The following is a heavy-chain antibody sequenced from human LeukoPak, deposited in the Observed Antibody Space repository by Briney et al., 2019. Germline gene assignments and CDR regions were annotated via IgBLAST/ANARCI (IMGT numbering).Heavy chain of an antibody. CDR1: GFTFSNYA. V-gene: IGHV3-23*01. CDR2: ISGSGGST. D-gene: IGHD2-21*02. Sequence: GGSLRLSCAASGFTFSNYAMTWVRQAPGRGLEWVSTISGSGGSTYYADSVKGRFAISRDTASDTVNLQMNSLRAEDTAVYYCARDVEVCRIGACYWTTFDCWGQGTLVTVSS. CDR3: ARDVEVCRIGACYWTTFDC. J-gene: IGHJ4*02.